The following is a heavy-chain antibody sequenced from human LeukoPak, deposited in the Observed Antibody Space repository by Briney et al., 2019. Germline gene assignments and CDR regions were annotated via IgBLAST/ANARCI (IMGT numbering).Heavy chain of an antibody. J-gene: IGHJ4*02. V-gene: IGHV3-7*01. CDR1: GFTVSSNS. D-gene: IGHD5-12*01. CDR2: IKQDGSEK. CDR3: ARAHSPYSGYGGPFGY. Sequence: PGGSLRLSCTVSGFTVSSNSMSWVRQAPGKGLEWVANIKQDGSEKYYVDSVKGRFTISRDNAKNSLYLQMNSLRAEDTAVYYCARAHSPYSGYGGPFGYWGQGTLVTVSS.